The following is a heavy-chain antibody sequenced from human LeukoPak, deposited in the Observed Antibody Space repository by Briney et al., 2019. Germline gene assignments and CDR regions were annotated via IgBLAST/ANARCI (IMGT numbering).Heavy chain of an antibody. J-gene: IGHJ3*02. CDR3: ARVFPRLGIALDAFDI. CDR2: ISTSSSYI. D-gene: IGHD3-16*01. CDR1: GFTFNKYT. Sequence: GGSLRLSCAASGFTFNKYTMNWVRQAPGKGLEWVSSISTSSSYIYYADSVKGRFTISRDNAKNSLYLQMNGLRAEDTAVYYCARVFPRLGIALDAFDIWGQGTMVTVSS. V-gene: IGHV3-21*01.